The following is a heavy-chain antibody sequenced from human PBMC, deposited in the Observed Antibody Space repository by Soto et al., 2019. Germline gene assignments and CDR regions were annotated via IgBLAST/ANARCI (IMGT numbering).Heavy chain of an antibody. V-gene: IGHV3-30*18. Sequence: VGSLRLSCAASGFTFSSHAMHWVRQAPGKGLEWVAVISYDGSNTYYADSVKGRFTISRDNSRNTLYLQMNSLRADDTAVYYCAKAGVVAATWNWFDPWGQGTLVTVSS. J-gene: IGHJ5*02. CDR2: ISYDGSNT. CDR1: GFTFSSHA. CDR3: AKAGVVAATWNWFDP. D-gene: IGHD2-15*01.